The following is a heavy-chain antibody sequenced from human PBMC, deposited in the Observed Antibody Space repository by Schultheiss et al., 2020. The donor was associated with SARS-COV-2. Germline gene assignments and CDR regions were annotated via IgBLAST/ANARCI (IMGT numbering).Heavy chain of an antibody. CDR3: AREQMVGPTGDY. V-gene: IGHV1-2*02. J-gene: IGHJ4*02. CDR1: GYTFTGYY. CDR2: INPNSGGT. D-gene: IGHD1-26*01. Sequence: ASVKVSCKASGYTFTGYYMHWVRQAPGQGLEWMGWINPNSGGTNYAQKFQGRVTMTRDTSISTAYMELRSLRFDDTAIYYCAREQMVGPTGDYWGQGTLVTVSS.